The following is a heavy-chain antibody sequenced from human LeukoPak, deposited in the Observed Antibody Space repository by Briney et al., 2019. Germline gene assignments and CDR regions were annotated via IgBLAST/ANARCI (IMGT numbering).Heavy chain of an antibody. J-gene: IGHJ4*02. D-gene: IGHD3-3*01. Sequence: ASVTVSCKASGYTFTDYYMHWVRQAPGQGGEWMGWINPKSGGTNYAQKFQGRVTMTRDTSISTAYMEVSRMTSDDTAVYYCATSGGTSGPELDYWGQGTLVTVSS. V-gene: IGHV1-2*02. CDR2: INPKSGGT. CDR3: ATSGGTSGPELDY. CDR1: GYTFTDYY.